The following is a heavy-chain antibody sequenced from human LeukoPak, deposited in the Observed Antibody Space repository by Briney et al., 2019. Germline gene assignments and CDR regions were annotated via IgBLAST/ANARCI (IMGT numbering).Heavy chain of an antibody. Sequence: PGGSLRLSCAASGFIFSDYYMGWIRQAPGKGLEWVSSISSSSSYIYYADSVKGRFTISRDNAKNSLYLQMNSLRAEDTAVYYCAKDGNSGTYYSIDYWGQGTLVTVSS. CDR1: GFIFSDYY. V-gene: IGHV3-11*06. D-gene: IGHD1-26*01. CDR2: ISSSSSYI. CDR3: AKDGNSGTYYSIDY. J-gene: IGHJ4*02.